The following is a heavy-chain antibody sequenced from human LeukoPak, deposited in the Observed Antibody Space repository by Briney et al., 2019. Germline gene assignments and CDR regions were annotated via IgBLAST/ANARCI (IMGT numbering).Heavy chain of an antibody. V-gene: IGHV3-30-3*01. CDR3: AKGVGSGFYYYYMDV. J-gene: IGHJ6*03. D-gene: IGHD3-10*01. CDR2: ISYDGSNK. CDR1: GFTFSSYA. Sequence: GGSLRLSCAASGFTFSSYAMHWVRQAPGKGLEWVAVISYDGSNKYYADSVKGRFTISRDNSKNTLYLQMNSLRAEDTAVYYCAKGVGSGFYYYYMDVWGKGTTVTVSS.